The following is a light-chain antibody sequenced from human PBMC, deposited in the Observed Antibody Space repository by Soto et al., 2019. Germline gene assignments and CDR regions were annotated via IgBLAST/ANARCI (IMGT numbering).Light chain of an antibody. CDR1: QSVGSD. CDR3: QQYNNWPPYT. J-gene: IGKJ2*01. V-gene: IGKV3-15*01. Sequence: EIVMTQSPATLPVSPGERATLSCRASQSVGSDLAWYQQRPGQAPRFVIFGASTRAAGIPARFSGSGSGTEFTLTISSLQSEDLAVYYCQQYNNWPPYTFGQGTKLEIK. CDR2: GAS.